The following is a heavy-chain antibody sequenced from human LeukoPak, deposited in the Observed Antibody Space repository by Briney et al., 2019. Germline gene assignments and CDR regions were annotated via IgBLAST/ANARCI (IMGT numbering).Heavy chain of an antibody. V-gene: IGHV3-30*02. J-gene: IGHJ4*02. D-gene: IGHD6-19*01. CDR3: ARDSSGWTAAFDY. CDR1: GFTFSSYG. CDR2: IRYDGSNK. Sequence: PGGSLRLSCAASGFTFSSYGMHWVRQAPGKGLEWVAFIRYDGSNKYYADSVKGRFTISRDNSKNTLYLQMNSLRAEDTAVYYCARDSSGWTAAFDYWGQGTLVTVSS.